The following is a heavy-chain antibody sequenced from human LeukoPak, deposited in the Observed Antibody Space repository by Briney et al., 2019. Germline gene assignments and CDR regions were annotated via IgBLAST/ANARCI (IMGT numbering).Heavy chain of an antibody. V-gene: IGHV4-34*01. Sequence: GSLRLSCAASGFTFSSYGMHWIRQPPGKGLEWIGEINHSGSTNYNPSLKSRVTISVDTSKNQFSLKLSSVTAADTAVYYCARGDFWSLYGMDVWGQGTTVTVSS. CDR1: GFTFSSYG. D-gene: IGHD3-3*01. CDR2: INHSGST. CDR3: ARGDFWSLYGMDV. J-gene: IGHJ6*02.